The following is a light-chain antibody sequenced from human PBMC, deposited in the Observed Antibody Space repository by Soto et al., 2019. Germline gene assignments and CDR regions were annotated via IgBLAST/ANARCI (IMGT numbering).Light chain of an antibody. CDR1: SSNIGSNT. CDR3: AAWDDSSYV. J-gene: IGLJ1*01. V-gene: IGLV1-44*01. CDR2: SNN. Sequence: QSALTQPPSASGTPGQRVTISCSGSSSNIGSNTVNWYQQLPGTAPKLLIYSNNQRPSGVPGRFSGSKSGTSASLAISGLQSEDEADYYCAAWDDSSYVFGTGTKVTVL.